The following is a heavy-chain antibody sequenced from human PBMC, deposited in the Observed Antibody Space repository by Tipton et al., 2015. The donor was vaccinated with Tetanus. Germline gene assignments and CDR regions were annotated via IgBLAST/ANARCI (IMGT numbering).Heavy chain of an antibody. CDR3: ARVRGRGSFDL. J-gene: IGHJ3*01. CDR1: GFTFNIFG. Sequence: GSLRLSCAATGFTFNIFGMSWVRQDTGKGLEWVSGISRSGDNTFYAYSVKGRFTISRDNSKNTLYLQMNSLRAEDTAVYYCARVRGRGSFDLWCQGTMFSVSS. D-gene: IGHD2-15*01. CDR2: ISRSGDNT. V-gene: IGHV3-23*01.